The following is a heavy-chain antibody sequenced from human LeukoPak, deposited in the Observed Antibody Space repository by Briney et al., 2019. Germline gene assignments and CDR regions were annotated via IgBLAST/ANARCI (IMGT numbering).Heavy chain of an antibody. CDR2: ISAFNGNT. V-gene: IGHV1-18*01. Sequence: ASVKVSCKASGYTFTSYGISWVRQAPGQGLEWMGWISAFNGNTNYAQKVQGRVTMTTDTSTSTAYMELRSLTSDDTAVYYCARDFYDILTGYSLTLFDYWGQGTLVTVSS. CDR1: GYTFTSYG. J-gene: IGHJ4*02. D-gene: IGHD3-9*01. CDR3: ARDFYDILTGYSLTLFDY.